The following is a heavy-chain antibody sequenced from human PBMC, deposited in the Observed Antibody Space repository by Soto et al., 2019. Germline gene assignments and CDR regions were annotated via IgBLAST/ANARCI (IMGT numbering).Heavy chain of an antibody. J-gene: IGHJ6*03. CDR3: VRATAARQRDYSYHYYLHI. CDR2: INPNGGST. V-gene: IGHV1-46*03. Sequence: QVQLVQSGAEVKKPGASVKVSCKASGYTFINYYIHWVRQAPGHGLEWLGVINPNGGSTVYAQKCQGRVTLTRDTSTSTVYAELSSLRSDDTAVYFCVRATAARQRDYSYHYYLHIWGKGTTVTVSS. CDR1: GYTFINYY. D-gene: IGHD6-6*01.